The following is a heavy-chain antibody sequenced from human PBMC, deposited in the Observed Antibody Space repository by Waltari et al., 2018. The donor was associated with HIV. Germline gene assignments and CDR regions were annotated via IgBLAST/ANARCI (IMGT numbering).Heavy chain of an antibody. CDR1: GFTASSSF. CDR2: TYSGGST. CDR3: ARAVVPGRIPHYYYAMDV. V-gene: IGHV3-53*01. D-gene: IGHD2-2*02. J-gene: IGHJ6*02. Sequence: EVQLVASGGDLIQPGGSLRLSCAAYGFTASSSFLTWVRQAPGKGLDWVSLTYSGGSTYYANSVQGRFTVSRDISKNTLYLQMSGLRGDDTAVYYCARAVVPGRIPHYYYAMDVWGQGTTVTVSS.